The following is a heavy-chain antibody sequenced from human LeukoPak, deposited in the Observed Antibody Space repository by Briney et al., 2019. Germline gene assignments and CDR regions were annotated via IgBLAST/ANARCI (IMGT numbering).Heavy chain of an antibody. CDR1: GYTFTNSY. V-gene: IGHV1-46*01. CDR2: ISPSGGST. J-gene: IGHJ4*02. Sequence: GASVKDSCKASGYTFTNSYMHWVRQAPGQGLEWMGMISPSGGSTTYPQKFQGRVTMTRDTSTTTVYMELSSLRSEDTAVYYCARTRSFDYWGQGTLVTVSS. CDR3: ARTRSFDY.